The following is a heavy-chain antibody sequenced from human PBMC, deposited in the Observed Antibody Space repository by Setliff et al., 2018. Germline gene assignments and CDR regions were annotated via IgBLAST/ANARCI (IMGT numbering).Heavy chain of an antibody. CDR1: GYTFTSYG. Sequence: ASVKVSCKASGYTFTSYGINWVRQAPGQGLEWMGWISAYNGNTNYAQKLQGRVTMTTDTSTSTAYMELRSLRSEDTAVYYCARSPAVLGIVYLDPWGQGTLVTVSS. D-gene: IGHD2-15*01. CDR2: ISAYNGNT. CDR3: ARSPAVLGIVYLDP. V-gene: IGHV1-18*01. J-gene: IGHJ5*02.